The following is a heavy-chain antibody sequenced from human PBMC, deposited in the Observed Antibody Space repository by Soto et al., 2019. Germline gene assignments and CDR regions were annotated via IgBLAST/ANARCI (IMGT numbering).Heavy chain of an antibody. CDR2: ISGSGGST. CDR1: GFTFSSYA. Sequence: PGGSLRLSCAASGFTFSSYAMSWVRQAPGKGLEWVSAISGSGGSTYYADSVKGRFTISRDNSKNTLYLQMNSLRAEDTAVYYCAKDSGFSYGSWYYFDYWGQGTLVTVSS. D-gene: IGHD5-18*01. J-gene: IGHJ4*02. V-gene: IGHV3-23*01. CDR3: AKDSGFSYGSWYYFDY.